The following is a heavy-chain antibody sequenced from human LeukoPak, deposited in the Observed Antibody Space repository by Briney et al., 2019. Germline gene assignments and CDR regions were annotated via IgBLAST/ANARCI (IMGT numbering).Heavy chain of an antibody. J-gene: IGHJ4*02. D-gene: IGHD1-26*01. Sequence: SQTLFLTCTVSGGSISSGSYYWSWLRQPAGKALEWIGRIYTSGSTNYNPSLKSRVTISVDTSKNQFSLKLSSVTAADTAVYYCARVRSYLAFDYWGQGTLVTVSS. CDR1: GGSISSGSYY. V-gene: IGHV4-61*02. CDR3: ARVRSYLAFDY. CDR2: IYTSGST.